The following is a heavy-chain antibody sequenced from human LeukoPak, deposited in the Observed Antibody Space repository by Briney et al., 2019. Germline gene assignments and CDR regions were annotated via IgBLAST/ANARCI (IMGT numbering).Heavy chain of an antibody. D-gene: IGHD2-2*01. CDR1: GYTFTTYY. Sequence: GASVKVSCKAFGYTFTTYYMHWVRQAPGQGLEWMGIINPSGGGTNYARNFQGRVTMTRDTSTSTVYMELSSLRSEDTAVYYCARSIVVVPANYYYYYSMDVWGQGTTVTVSS. CDR3: ARSIVVVPANYYYYYSMDV. CDR2: INPSGGGT. J-gene: IGHJ6*02. V-gene: IGHV1-46*01.